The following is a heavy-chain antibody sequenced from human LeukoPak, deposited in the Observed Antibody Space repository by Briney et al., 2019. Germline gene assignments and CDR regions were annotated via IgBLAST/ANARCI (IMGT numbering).Heavy chain of an antibody. D-gene: IGHD3-3*01. Sequence: GGSLRLSCAASRFTFTSFAMNWVRQAPGKGLEWVSGISDSGGSTYYADSVKGRFSISRDNRKNTLYLQMNSLRDEDTAVYYCAKVAYNFWNGLDQWGQGTLVTVSS. CDR3: AKVAYNFWNGLDQ. CDR1: RFTFTSFA. V-gene: IGHV3-23*01. CDR2: ISDSGGST. J-gene: IGHJ4*02.